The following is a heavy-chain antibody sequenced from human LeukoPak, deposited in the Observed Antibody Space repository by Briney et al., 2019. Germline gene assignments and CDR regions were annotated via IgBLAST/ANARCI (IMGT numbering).Heavy chain of an antibody. D-gene: IGHD3-10*01. CDR1: GGSISSSSYY. J-gene: IGHJ3*02. V-gene: IGHV4-39*07. CDR3: ARGYGSGSYWDDAFDI. Sequence: KPSETLSLTCTVSGGSISSSSYYWSWIRQPPGKGLEWIGEINHSGSTNYNPSLKSRVTISVDTSKNQFSLKLSSVTAADTAVYYCARGYGSGSYWDDAFDIWGQGTMVTVSS. CDR2: INHSGST.